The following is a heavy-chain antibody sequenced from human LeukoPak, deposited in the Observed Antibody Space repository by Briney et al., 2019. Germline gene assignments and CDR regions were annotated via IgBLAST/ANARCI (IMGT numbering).Heavy chain of an antibody. CDR2: ISGSGGST. CDR3: ARDGESFYGDYVPDDY. V-gene: IGHV3-23*01. J-gene: IGHJ4*02. Sequence: GGSLRLSCAASGFTFSSYAMSWVRQAPGKGLEWVSAISGSGGSTYYADSVKGRFTISRDNSKNTLYLQMNSLRAEDTAVYYCARDGESFYGDYVPDDYWGQGTLVTVSS. CDR1: GFTFSSYA. D-gene: IGHD4-17*01.